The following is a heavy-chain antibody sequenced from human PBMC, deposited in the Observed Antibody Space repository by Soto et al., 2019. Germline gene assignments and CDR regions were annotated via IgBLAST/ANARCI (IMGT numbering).Heavy chain of an antibody. J-gene: IGHJ4*02. CDR3: ARVDDSSGYCDY. CDR1: GYSISSGYY. V-gene: IGHV4-38-2*01. Sequence: TSETLSLTCAVSGYSISSGYYWGWIRQPPGKGLEWIGSIYHIGSTYYNPSLKSRVTISVDTSKNQFSLKLSSVTAADTAVYYCARVDDSSGYCDYWGQGTRVTVSS. D-gene: IGHD3-22*01. CDR2: IYHIGST.